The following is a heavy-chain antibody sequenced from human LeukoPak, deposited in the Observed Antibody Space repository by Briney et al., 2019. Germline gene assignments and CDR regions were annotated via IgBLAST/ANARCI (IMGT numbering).Heavy chain of an antibody. J-gene: IGHJ6*03. Sequence: ASVKVSCKASGYTFTSYDINWVRQATGQGLEWMGWMNPNSGNTGYAQKFQGRVTMTRNTSISTAYMELSSLRSEDTAVYYCARGYSKVVAARSYYYMDVWDKGTTVTVSS. CDR2: MNPNSGNT. V-gene: IGHV1-8*01. CDR1: GYTFTSYD. D-gene: IGHD2-15*01. CDR3: ARGYSKVVAARSYYYMDV.